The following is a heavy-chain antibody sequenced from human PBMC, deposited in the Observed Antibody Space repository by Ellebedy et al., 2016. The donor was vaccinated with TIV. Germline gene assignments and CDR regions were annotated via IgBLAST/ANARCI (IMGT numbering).Heavy chain of an antibody. CDR1: GFTFSTYW. D-gene: IGHD6-19*01. J-gene: IGHJ4*02. CDR2: IKQDGSEK. Sequence: PGGSLRLSCAASGFTFSTYWMTRVRQAPGKGLEWVANIKQDGSEKYYVDSVKGRFTISRDNAKTSLYLQMNSLRPEDTAVYYCAFPRAGYNSGWTYWGQGTLVTVSS. CDR3: AFPRAGYNSGWTY. V-gene: IGHV3-7*03.